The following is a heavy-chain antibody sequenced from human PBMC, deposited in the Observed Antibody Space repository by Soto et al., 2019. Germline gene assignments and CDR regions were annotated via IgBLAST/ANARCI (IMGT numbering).Heavy chain of an antibody. CDR3: AIIYDDRSCELFDS. V-gene: IGHV1-18*01. CDR1: GYTFTSYG. D-gene: IGHD3-22*01. J-gene: IGHJ4*02. Sequence: SVKVSCKTSGYTFTSYGISWVRQAPGQGLEWMGWISAYNGNTNYAQKLQGRVTMTTDTSTSTAYMELRSLRSDDTAVYYCAIIYDDRSCELFDSSSQGTRVTVCS. CDR2: ISAYNGNT.